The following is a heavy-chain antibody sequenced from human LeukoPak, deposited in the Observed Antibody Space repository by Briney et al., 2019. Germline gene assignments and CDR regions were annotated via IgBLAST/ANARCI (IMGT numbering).Heavy chain of an antibody. J-gene: IGHJ4*02. CDR1: GGTISSYY. D-gene: IGHD3-3*01. V-gene: IGHV4-34*01. CDR2: INHSGST. Sequence: TSETLSLTCTVSGGTISSYYWSWIRQPPGKGLEWIGEINHSGSTNYNPSLKSRVTISVDTPKNQFSLKLSSVTAADTAVYYCARLSVYDFWSGYYEAPDYWGQGTLVTVSS. CDR3: ARLSVYDFWSGYYEAPDY.